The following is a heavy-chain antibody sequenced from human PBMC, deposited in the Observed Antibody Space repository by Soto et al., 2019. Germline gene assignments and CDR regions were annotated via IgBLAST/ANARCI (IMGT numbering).Heavy chain of an antibody. V-gene: IGHV3-30-3*01. CDR2: ISRDGSNK. CDR1: GFTFSDYP. J-gene: IGHJ2*01. D-gene: IGHD2-8*02. CDR3: ASDGDGTGFYSWHFDL. Sequence: QVQLVESGGGVVQPGRSLRLSCAASGFTFSDYPMHWVRQTPGKGLEWVAVISRDGSNKYYADSVKGRFTISRDNSQNTVYVLMSSLRPDDTAIYYCASDGDGTGFYSWHFDLWGRGTLVTVSS.